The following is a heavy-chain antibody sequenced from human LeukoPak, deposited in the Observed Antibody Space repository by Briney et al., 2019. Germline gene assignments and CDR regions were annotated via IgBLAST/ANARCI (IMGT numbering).Heavy chain of an antibody. CDR1: GFTFSSYS. CDR2: ISSSSSTI. CDR3: ARGNYDSRIRPFDY. Sequence: PGGSLRLSCAASGFTFSSYSMNWVRQAPGKGLEWVSYISSSSSTIYYADSVKGRFTISRDNAKNSLYLQMNSLRDEDTAVYYCARGNYDSRIRPFDYWGQGTLVTVSS. V-gene: IGHV3-48*02. D-gene: IGHD3-22*01. J-gene: IGHJ4*02.